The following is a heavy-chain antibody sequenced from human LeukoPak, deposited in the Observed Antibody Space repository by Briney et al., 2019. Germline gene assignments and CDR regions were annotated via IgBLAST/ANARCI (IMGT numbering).Heavy chain of an antibody. CDR2: ISSSKTYI. J-gene: IGHJ4*02. V-gene: IGHV3-21*01. Sequence: GGSLRLSCTASGFTFSNYRMKWVRQAPGEGLEWVSSISSSKTYIYYADSVEGRFTISRDNAKNSLYLQMNSLRAEDTAVYYCARDLTGNYGYDYWGQGTLVTVPS. CDR1: GFTFSNYR. CDR3: ARDLTGNYGYDY. D-gene: IGHD1-20*01.